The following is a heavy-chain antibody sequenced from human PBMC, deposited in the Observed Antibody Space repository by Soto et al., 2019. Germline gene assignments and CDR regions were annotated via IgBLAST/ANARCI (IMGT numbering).Heavy chain of an antibody. Sequence: SVKVSCKASGGTFSSYAISWVRQAPGQGLEWMGGIIPIFGTANYAQKFQGRVTITADESTSTAYMELSSLRSEDTAVYYCASGYCGGDCYTKTGAEYFQHWGQGTVVTVSS. J-gene: IGHJ1*01. CDR3: ASGYCGGDCYTKTGAEYFQH. CDR1: GGTFSSYA. CDR2: IIPIFGTA. D-gene: IGHD2-21*02. V-gene: IGHV1-69*13.